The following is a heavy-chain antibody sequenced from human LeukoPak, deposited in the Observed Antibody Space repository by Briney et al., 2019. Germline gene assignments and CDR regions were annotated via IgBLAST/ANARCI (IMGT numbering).Heavy chain of an antibody. D-gene: IGHD4-17*01. J-gene: IGHJ3*02. CDR3: ARDLVTVTKGFDI. Sequence: SETLSLTCTVSGGSINSNDYYWGWIRQPPGKGLEWLGYISYIGSTNYNPSLKSRVTISIDTSKNQFSLKLSSVTAADTAVYYCARDLVTVTKGFDIWGQGTMVSVSS. CDR2: ISYIGST. CDR1: GGSINSNDYY. V-gene: IGHV4-61*08.